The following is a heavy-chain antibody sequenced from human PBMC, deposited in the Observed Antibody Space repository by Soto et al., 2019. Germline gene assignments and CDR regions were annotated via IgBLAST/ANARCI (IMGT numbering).Heavy chain of an antibody. CDR2: ISYDGSNK. CDR1: GFTFSSYG. D-gene: IGHD6-19*01. V-gene: IGHV3-30*18. J-gene: IGHJ5*02. CDR3: AKDLRSSGWEDWFDP. Sequence: GGSLRLSCAASGFTFSSYGMHWVRQAPGKGLEWVAVISYDGSNKYYADSVKGRSTISRDNSKNTLYLQMNSLRAEDTAVYYCAKDLRSSGWEDWFDPWGQGTLVTVSS.